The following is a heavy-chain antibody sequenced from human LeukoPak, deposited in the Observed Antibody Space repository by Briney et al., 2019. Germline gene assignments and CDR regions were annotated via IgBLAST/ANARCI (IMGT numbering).Heavy chain of an antibody. CDR1: GLAFSAYK. Sequence: GGSLRLSCAASGLAFSAYKMHWVRQAPRKGLVWVSRISTDGYTTDYADFVQGRFTASRDNTKNTWSLEMNSLRAEDTAVYYCARALRPFYYDYVWGSKRYYFDYWGQGTLVTVSS. V-gene: IGHV3-74*01. CDR2: ISTDGYTT. J-gene: IGHJ4*02. CDR3: ARALRPFYYDYVWGSKRYYFDY. D-gene: IGHD3-16*01.